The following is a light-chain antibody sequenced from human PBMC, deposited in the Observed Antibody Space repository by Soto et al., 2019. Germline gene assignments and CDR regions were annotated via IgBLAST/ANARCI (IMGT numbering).Light chain of an antibody. J-gene: IGLJ2*01. CDR1: SSNIGSNT. Sequence: QSVLTQPPSASGTPGQRVTISCSGSSSNIGSNTVNWYQLLPGTAPKLLIYPNNDRPSGVPDRFSGSKSGTSASLAISGLQAEYEADYYCAAWDDSLNGVVFGGGTKVTVL. V-gene: IGLV1-44*01. CDR3: AAWDDSLNGVV. CDR2: PNN.